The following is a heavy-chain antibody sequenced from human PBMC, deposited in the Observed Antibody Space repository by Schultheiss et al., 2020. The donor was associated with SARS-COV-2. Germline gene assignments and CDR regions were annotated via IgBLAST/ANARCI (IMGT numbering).Heavy chain of an antibody. J-gene: IGHJ4*02. D-gene: IGHD1-26*01. CDR3: ARDPVWGADD. CDR1: LFSFRDAW. CDR2: ISGSGGST. V-gene: IGHV3-23*01. Sequence: GGSLRLSFAASLFSFRDAWMNWVRQAPGKGLEWVSAISGSGGSTYYADSVKGRFTITRDNAKNSLYLQMNSLRAEDMALYFCARDPVWGADDWGQGTLVTVSS.